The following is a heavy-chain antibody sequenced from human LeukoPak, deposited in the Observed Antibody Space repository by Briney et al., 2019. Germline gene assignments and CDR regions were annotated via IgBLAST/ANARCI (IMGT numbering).Heavy chain of an antibody. Sequence: GGSQRLSCAASRFTFSSYSMNWVRQAPGKGLEWVSSISSSGSYIYYADSVKGRFTISRDNAKSTLHLQMNSLRAEDTAVYYCARGGYYGSGRYYFDSWGQGTLVTVSS. J-gene: IGHJ4*02. CDR1: RFTFSSYS. CDR2: ISSSGSYI. CDR3: ARGGYYGSGRYYFDS. V-gene: IGHV3-21*01. D-gene: IGHD3-3*01.